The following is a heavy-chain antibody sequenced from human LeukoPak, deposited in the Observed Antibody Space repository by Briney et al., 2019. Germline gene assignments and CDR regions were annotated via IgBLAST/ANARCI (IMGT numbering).Heavy chain of an antibody. D-gene: IGHD3-3*01. Sequence: GGSLRLSCTASGFSFNSYSMTWVRQAPGKGLEWVAIISRASESIFYADSLKGRFTISRDNAKNSLYLQMNGLRAEDTAAYYCARGATDITRCFDPWGQGTLVIVSS. CDR2: ISRASESI. CDR3: ARGATDITRCFDP. CDR1: GFSFNSYS. V-gene: IGHV3-21*01. J-gene: IGHJ5*02.